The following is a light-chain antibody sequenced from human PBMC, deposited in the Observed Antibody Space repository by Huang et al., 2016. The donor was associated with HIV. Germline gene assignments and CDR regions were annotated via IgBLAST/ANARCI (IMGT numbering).Light chain of an antibody. Sequence: ETVMTQSPVTLSVSPGDRASLSCRSSQIVSSHLAWYQQEPGQTPRLLIYAASTRATGVPARFSGSGAGTEFTLTISTLQSEDSAVYYCQQYNDFRSTFGPGTRVEIK. J-gene: IGKJ3*01. CDR1: QIVSSH. CDR2: AAS. V-gene: IGKV3-15*01. CDR3: QQYNDFRST.